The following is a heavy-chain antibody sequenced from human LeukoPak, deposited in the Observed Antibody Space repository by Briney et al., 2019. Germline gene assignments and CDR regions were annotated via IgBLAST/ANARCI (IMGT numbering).Heavy chain of an antibody. D-gene: IGHD2-15*01. Sequence: SETLSLTCAVYGGSFSGYYWSWIRQPPGKGLEWIGEINHSGSTNYNPSLKSRVTISVDTSKNQFSLKLSSVTAADTAVYYCARSPLAPGGWSYYYYGMDVWSQGTTVTVSS. CDR3: ARSPLAPGGWSYYYYGMDV. J-gene: IGHJ6*02. V-gene: IGHV4-34*01. CDR1: GGSFSGYY. CDR2: INHSGST.